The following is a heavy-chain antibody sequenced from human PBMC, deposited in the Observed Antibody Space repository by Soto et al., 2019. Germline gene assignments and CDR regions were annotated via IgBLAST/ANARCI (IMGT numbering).Heavy chain of an antibody. V-gene: IGHV4-59*01. Sequence: PSETLSLTCAVYGGSFSGYYWTWIRQPPGKGLEWIGYIYYSGSTNYNPSLKSRVTISVDTSKNQFSLKLSSVTAADTAVYYCASLVAGYSYGHFDYWGQGTLVTVSS. J-gene: IGHJ4*02. CDR3: ASLVAGYSYGHFDY. D-gene: IGHD5-18*01. CDR1: GGSFSGYY. CDR2: IYYSGST.